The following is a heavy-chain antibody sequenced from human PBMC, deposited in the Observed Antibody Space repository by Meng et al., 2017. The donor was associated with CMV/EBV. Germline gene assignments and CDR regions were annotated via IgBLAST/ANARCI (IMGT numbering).Heavy chain of an antibody. V-gene: IGHV3-23*01. CDR1: GVTFSSSA. D-gene: IGHD5-18*01. CDR2: ISGSGGST. J-gene: IGHJ4*02. CDR3: AKRLVWLPFDY. Sequence: SCSASGVTFSSSAMGWVRQAPGKGLEWVSAISGSGGSTYYADSVKGRFTISRDNSKNTLYLQMNSLRAEDTAVYYCAKRLVWLPFDYWGQGTLVTVSS.